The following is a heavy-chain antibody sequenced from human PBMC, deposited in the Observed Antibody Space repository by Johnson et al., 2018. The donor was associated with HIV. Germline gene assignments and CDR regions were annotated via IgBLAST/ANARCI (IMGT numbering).Heavy chain of an antibody. V-gene: IGHV3-20*01. D-gene: IGHD3-16*01. J-gene: IGHJ3*01. CDR3: AAGGRTEAVA. CDR2: INWNGGST. CDR1: GFTFEDHD. Sequence: VQLMESGGGLVKPGGSLRLSCAASGFTFEDHDMSWVRQVPGKGLEWVSGINWNGGSTGYADSVKGRFTISRDNAKNSLYLQMNSLRAEDTAVYNCAAGGRTEAVAWGQGTMVTVSS.